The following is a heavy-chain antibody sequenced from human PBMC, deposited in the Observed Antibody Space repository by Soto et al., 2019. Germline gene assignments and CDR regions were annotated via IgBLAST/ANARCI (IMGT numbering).Heavy chain of an antibody. J-gene: IGHJ2*01. D-gene: IGHD6-13*01. V-gene: IGHV3-73*02. Sequence: EVQLVESGGGLVQPGGSLKLSCAASGFTFSGSAMHWVRQASGKGLEWVGRIRSKANSYATAYAASVKGRFTIARDDSKNTAYLQMNSLKTEETAVYDCTAWQAAAGRHWYFDLWCRGTLVTVSS. CDR2: IRSKANSYAT. CDR1: GFTFSGSA. CDR3: TAWQAAAGRHWYFDL.